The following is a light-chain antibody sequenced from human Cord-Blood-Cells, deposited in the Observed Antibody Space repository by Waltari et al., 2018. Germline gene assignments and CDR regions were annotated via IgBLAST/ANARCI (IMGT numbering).Light chain of an antibody. Sequence: QSALTQPPSASGSPGQSVTISCTGTSSDVGGYNYVSWYQQHPGKAPKLMLYDVSKRPSGVPDRFSGSRSGNAASRTVSGLQAEDEADYYCSSYAGSNNLVFGGGTKLTVL. CDR2: DVS. CDR1: SSDVGGYNY. CDR3: SSYAGSNNLV. J-gene: IGLJ2*01. V-gene: IGLV2-8*01.